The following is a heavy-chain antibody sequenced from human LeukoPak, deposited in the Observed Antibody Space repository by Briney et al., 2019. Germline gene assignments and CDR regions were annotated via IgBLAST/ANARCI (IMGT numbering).Heavy chain of an antibody. D-gene: IGHD2-15*01. Sequence: GGSLRLSCAASGFTFSSSWMTWVRQAPGKGLEWVASIREDGSQKSAVDSVKGRFTISRDNAQNSLYLQMNSLRAEDTAVYYCARDPGDVAAAHDAFDIWGQGTMVTVSS. V-gene: IGHV3-7*01. CDR3: ARDPGDVAAAHDAFDI. CDR1: GFTFSSSW. CDR2: IREDGSQK. J-gene: IGHJ3*02.